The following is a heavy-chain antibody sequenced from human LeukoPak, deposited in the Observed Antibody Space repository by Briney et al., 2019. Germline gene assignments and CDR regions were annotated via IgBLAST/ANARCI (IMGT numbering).Heavy chain of an antibody. Sequence: ASVKVSCKASGYTFTGYYMHWVRQAPGQGLEWMGWINPNSGGTNYAQKFQGRVTMTRDTSISTAYMELSRLRSDDTAVYYCAKDIVNSGPRGYFDYWGQGTLVTVSS. J-gene: IGHJ4*02. CDR2: INPNSGGT. D-gene: IGHD6-19*01. V-gene: IGHV1-2*02. CDR3: AKDIVNSGPRGYFDY. CDR1: GYTFTGYY.